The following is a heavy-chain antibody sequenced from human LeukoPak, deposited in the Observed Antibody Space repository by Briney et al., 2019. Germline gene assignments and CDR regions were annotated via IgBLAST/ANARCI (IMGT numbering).Heavy chain of an antibody. CDR2: INHSGST. J-gene: IGHJ4*02. D-gene: IGHD3-22*01. V-gene: IGHV4-34*01. CDR3: VGRVITFDY. CDR1: GGSFSGYY. Sequence: PSETLSLTCAVYGGSFSGYYWSWIRQPPGKGLEWIGEINHSGSTNYNLSLKSRVTISVDTSKNQFSLKLSSVTAADTAVYYCVGRVITFDYWGQGTLVTVSS.